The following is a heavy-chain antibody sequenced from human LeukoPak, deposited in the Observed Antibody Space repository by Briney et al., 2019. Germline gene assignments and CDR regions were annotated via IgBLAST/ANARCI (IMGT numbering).Heavy chain of an antibody. J-gene: IGHJ4*02. CDR1: GGSFRGYY. CDR3: ARGCERRHRSGSYRQGPYYFDY. D-gene: IGHD1-26*01. V-gene: IGHV4-34*01. CDR2: INHSGST. Sequence: SETLSLTCAVYGGSFRGYYWSWIRQPPGKGLEWIGEINHSGSTNYNPSLKSRVTISVDTSKNQFSLKLSSVTAADTAVYYCARGCERRHRSGSYRQGPYYFDYWGQGTLVTVSS.